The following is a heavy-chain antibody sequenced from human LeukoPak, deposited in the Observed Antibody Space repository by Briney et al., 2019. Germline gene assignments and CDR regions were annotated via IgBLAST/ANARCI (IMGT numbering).Heavy chain of an antibody. D-gene: IGHD6-19*01. V-gene: IGHV1-69*13. J-gene: IGHJ6*03. CDR2: IIPIFGTA. CDR1: GGTFSSYA. Sequence: SVKFSCKASGGTFSSYAINWVRQAPGQGLEWMGGIIPIFGTANYAQKFQGRVTITADESTSTAYMELNSLRSEDTAVYYCASPSSGSGWSADYYYYMDVWGKGTTVTVSS. CDR3: ASPSSGSGWSADYYYYMDV.